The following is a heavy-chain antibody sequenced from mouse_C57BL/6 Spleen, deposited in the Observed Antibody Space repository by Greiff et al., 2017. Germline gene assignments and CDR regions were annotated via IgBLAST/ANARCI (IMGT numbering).Heavy chain of an antibody. CDR3: ERSDGSSWFAY. CDR2: IYPGDGDT. V-gene: IGHV1-80*01. Sequence: QVQLQQSGAELVKPGASVKISCKASGYAFSSYWMNWVKQRPGKGLEWIGQIYPGDGDTKYNGKFKGKATLTADKSSSTAYMQLSSLTSEDSAVYFCERSDGSSWFAYWGQGTLVTVSA. J-gene: IGHJ3*01. D-gene: IGHD1-1*01. CDR1: GYAFSSYW.